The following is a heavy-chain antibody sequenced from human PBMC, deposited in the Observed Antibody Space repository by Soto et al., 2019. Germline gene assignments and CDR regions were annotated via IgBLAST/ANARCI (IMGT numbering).Heavy chain of an antibody. D-gene: IGHD3-10*01. V-gene: IGHV4-34*01. CDR1: GGSFSGYY. Sequence: PSETLSLTCAVYGGSFSGYYWSWIRQPPGKGLEWIGEINHSGSTNYNPSLKSRVTISVDTSKNQFSLKLSSVTAADTAVYYCARRRMVQGDLDYWGQGTLVTVSS. CDR2: INHSGST. J-gene: IGHJ4*02. CDR3: ARRRMVQGDLDY.